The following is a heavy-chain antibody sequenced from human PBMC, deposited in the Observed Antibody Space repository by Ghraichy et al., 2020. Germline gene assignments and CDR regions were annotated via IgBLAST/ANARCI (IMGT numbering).Heavy chain of an antibody. CDR2: ISGSGVRT. J-gene: IGHJ2*01. V-gene: IGHV3-23*01. CDR1: GFTFSSYA. CDR3: AKLTDPGRGGNKYWYFDL. D-gene: IGHD2-21*02. Sequence: GGSLRLSCAASGFTFSSYAMSWVRQAPGKGLEWVSAISGSGVRTYYADSVKGRFTISRDNSKNTLYLQMNSLRAEDTAVYYCAKLTDPGRGGNKYWYFDLWGRGTLVTVSS.